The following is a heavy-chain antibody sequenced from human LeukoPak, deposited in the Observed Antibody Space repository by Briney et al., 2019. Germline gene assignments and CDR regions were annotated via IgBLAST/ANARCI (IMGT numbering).Heavy chain of an antibody. J-gene: IGHJ4*02. CDR1: GGSISSSSYY. D-gene: IGHD6-13*01. CDR2: IYYSGST. Sequence: NPSETLSLTCTVSGGSISSSSYYWGWIRQPPGKGLEWIGSIYYSGSTYYNPSLKSRVTISVDTSKNQFSLKLSSVTAADTAVYYCARAAGWSSSWYFDYWGQGTLVTVSS. V-gene: IGHV4-39*01. CDR3: ARAAGWSSSWYFDY.